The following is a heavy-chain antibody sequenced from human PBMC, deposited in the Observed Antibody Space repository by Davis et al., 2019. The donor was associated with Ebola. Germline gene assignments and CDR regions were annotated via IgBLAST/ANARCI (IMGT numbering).Heavy chain of an antibody. J-gene: IGHJ5*02. V-gene: IGHV4-61*08. CDR1: GGSISSGDYY. Sequence: PSETLSLTCTVSGGSISSGDYYWSWIHQPPGKGLEWIGYIYYSGSTNYNPSLKSRVTISVDTSKNQFSLKLSSVTAADTAVYYCARVDDYVWGSYRPHQGWFDPWGQGTLVTVSS. CDR2: IYYSGST. D-gene: IGHD3-16*02. CDR3: ARVDDYVWGSYRPHQGWFDP.